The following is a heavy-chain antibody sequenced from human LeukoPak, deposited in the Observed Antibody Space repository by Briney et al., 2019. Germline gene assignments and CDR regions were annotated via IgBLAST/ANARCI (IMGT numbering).Heavy chain of an antibody. D-gene: IGHD2-15*01. CDR3: AGRGHRYSRD. CDR2: IQDTGIT. J-gene: IGHJ1*01. Sequence: PSETLSLTCNVSGDSVSSGYWSWIRQSPGKGLEWIGFIQDTGITDYNPSLKSRLLMSLDTFKNQFSLNLRSVTAADTAVYYCAGRGHRYSRDWGQGILVTISS. CDR1: GDSVSSGY. V-gene: IGHV4-4*09.